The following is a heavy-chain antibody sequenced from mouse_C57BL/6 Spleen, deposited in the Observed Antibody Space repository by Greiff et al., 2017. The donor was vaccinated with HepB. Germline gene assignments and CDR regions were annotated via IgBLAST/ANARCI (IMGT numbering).Heavy chain of an antibody. CDR1: GYTFTSYW. CDR2: IYPGSGST. Sequence: QVQLQQPGVELVKPGASVKMSCKASGYTFTSYWITWVKQRPGQGLEWIGDIYPGSGSTNYNEKFKSKATLTVDTSSSTAYMQLSSLTSEDSAVYYCARSYYGRGAMDYWGQGTSVTVSS. D-gene: IGHD1-1*01. CDR3: ARSYYGRGAMDY. V-gene: IGHV1-55*01. J-gene: IGHJ4*01.